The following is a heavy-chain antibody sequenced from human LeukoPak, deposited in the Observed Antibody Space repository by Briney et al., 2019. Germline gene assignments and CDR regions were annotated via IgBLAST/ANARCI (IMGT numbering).Heavy chain of an antibody. D-gene: IGHD3-22*01. CDR3: ARAPNGYYPLDY. J-gene: IGHJ4*02. CDR2: IYYTGST. CDR1: GGSFSTHF. V-gene: IGHV4-59*11. Sequence: SETLSLTCTVSGGSFSTHFWSWIRQPPGMGLEWIGYIYYTGSTNYNPSLKSRGTISLDTSKNQLSLHLSFVTAADTAVYYCARAPNGYYPLDYWGQGTLVTVSS.